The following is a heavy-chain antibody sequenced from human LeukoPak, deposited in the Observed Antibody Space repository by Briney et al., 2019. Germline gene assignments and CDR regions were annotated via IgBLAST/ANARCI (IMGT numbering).Heavy chain of an antibody. Sequence: GGSLRLSCAVSRFTFSSYWMSWVRQAPGKGLEWVANMNQDGSEKYYVDSVKGRFTISRDNAKNSLYLQMNSLRAEDTAVYYCARDIDYYFDYWGQGTLVTVSS. CDR3: ARDIDYYFDY. V-gene: IGHV3-7*01. J-gene: IGHJ4*02. CDR2: MNQDGSEK. D-gene: IGHD3-16*02. CDR1: RFTFSSYW.